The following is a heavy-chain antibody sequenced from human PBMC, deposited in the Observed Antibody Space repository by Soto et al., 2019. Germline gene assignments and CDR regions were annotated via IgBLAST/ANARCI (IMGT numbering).Heavy chain of an antibody. Sequence: PGGSLRLSCAASGFTFSSYWMSWVRQAPGKGLEWVANIKQDGSEKYYVDSVKGRFTISRDNAKNSLYLQMNSLRAEDTAVYYCARDSNADSLYYYDSSGYYSYWGQGTLVTVSS. J-gene: IGHJ4*02. CDR1: GFTFSSYW. D-gene: IGHD3-22*01. CDR2: IKQDGSEK. V-gene: IGHV3-7*01. CDR3: ARDSNADSLYYYDSSGYYSY.